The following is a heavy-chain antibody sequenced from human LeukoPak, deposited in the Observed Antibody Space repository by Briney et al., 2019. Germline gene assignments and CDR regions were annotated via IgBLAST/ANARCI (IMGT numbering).Heavy chain of an antibody. V-gene: IGHV4-34*01. CDR3: ARGVLGASVTTVTSWNY. Sequence: AETLSLTCAVYAGSFSAYYWSWIRQPPGKGLEWIGEINHSGSTNYNPPLKSRVTISVDTSKNQFSLRLSSVTAADTAVYYCARGVLGASVTTVTSWNYWGQGTLVTVPS. D-gene: IGHD4-17*01. CDR2: INHSGST. J-gene: IGHJ4*02. CDR1: AGSFSAYY.